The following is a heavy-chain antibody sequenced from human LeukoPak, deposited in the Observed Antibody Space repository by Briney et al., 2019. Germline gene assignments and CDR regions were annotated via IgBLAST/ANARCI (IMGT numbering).Heavy chain of an antibody. J-gene: IGHJ3*02. CDR3: ASYSGIYSAFEI. V-gene: IGHV4-39*07. D-gene: IGHD1-26*01. CDR2: IFYNGGP. Sequence: NASETLSLTCTASGDSITNSNYYWGWVRQSPGRGLEWLGNIFYNGGPYYNPSFKSRVVISVDTSKNHFSLTLNAVTAADTAVYHCASYSGIYSAFEIWSQGTLVTVSS. CDR1: GDSITNSNYY.